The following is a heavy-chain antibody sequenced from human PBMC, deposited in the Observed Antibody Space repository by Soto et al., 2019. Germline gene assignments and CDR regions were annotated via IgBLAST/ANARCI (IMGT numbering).Heavy chain of an antibody. Sequence: GASVKVSCKVSGYTLTELSMHWVRQAPGKGLEWMGGFDPEDGETIYAQKFQGRVTMTEDTSTDTAYMELSSLRSEDTAVYYCATKLYCSSTSCYVNWFDPWGQGTLVTVSS. CDR2: FDPEDGET. D-gene: IGHD2-2*01. V-gene: IGHV1-24*01. J-gene: IGHJ5*02. CDR1: GYTLTELS. CDR3: ATKLYCSSTSCYVNWFDP.